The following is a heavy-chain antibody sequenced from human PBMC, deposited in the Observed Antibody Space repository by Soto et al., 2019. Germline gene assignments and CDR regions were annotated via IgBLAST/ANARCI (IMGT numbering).Heavy chain of an antibody. CDR2: MNPNSGNT. CDR3: ARGHCSGGSCPTDYYYYYMDV. Sequence: ASVKVSCKASGYTFTSYDINCVRQATGQGLEWMGWMNPNSGNTGYAQKFQGRVTMTRNTSISTAYMELSSLRSEDTAVYYCARGHCSGGSCPTDYYYYYMDVWGKGTTVTVSS. D-gene: IGHD2-15*01. CDR1: GYTFTSYD. V-gene: IGHV1-8*01. J-gene: IGHJ6*03.